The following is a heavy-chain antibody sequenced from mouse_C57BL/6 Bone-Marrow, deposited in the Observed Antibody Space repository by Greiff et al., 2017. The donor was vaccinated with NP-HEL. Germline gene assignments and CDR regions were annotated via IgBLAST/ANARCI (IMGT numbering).Heavy chain of an antibody. D-gene: IGHD4-1*01. CDR3: ARDSNWGFAY. J-gene: IGHJ3*01. CDR1: GYSITSGYD. V-gene: IGHV3-1*01. Sequence: EVQGVESGPGMVKPSQSLSLTCTVTGYSITSGYDWHWIRHFPGNQLEWMGYISYSGSTNYNPSLKSRISITHDTSKNHFFLKLNSVTTEDTATYYCARDSNWGFAYWGQGTLVTVSA. CDR2: ISYSGST.